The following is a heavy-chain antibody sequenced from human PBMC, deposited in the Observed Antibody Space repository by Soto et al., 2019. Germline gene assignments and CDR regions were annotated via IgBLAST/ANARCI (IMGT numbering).Heavy chain of an antibody. Sequence: ASVKVSCKASGYTFTGYYMHWVRQAPGQGLEWMGWINPNSGGTNYAQKFQGRVTMTRDTSISTAYMELSRLRSDDTAVYYCARTTMVRGVSPCYYGMDVWGQGT. CDR2: INPNSGGT. J-gene: IGHJ6*02. V-gene: IGHV1-2*02. CDR1: GYTFTGYY. CDR3: ARTTMVRGVSPCYYGMDV. D-gene: IGHD3-10*01.